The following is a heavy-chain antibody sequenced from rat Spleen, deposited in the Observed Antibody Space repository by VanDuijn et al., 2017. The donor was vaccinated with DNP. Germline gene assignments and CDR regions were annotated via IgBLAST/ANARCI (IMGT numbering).Heavy chain of an antibody. Sequence: EVQVVESGGGFVQPGRSLKLSCAASGFTFSDYYMAWVRQAPTKGLELVASISFDGDGTYYRDSVRGRFLISRDNAESTLYLQMDSLRSEDTATYYCARHYYDGSYYFDYWGQGVMVTVSS. D-gene: IGHD1-12*02. CDR1: GFTFSDYY. CDR3: ARHYYDGSYYFDY. CDR2: ISFDGDGT. V-gene: IGHV5-25*01. J-gene: IGHJ2*01.